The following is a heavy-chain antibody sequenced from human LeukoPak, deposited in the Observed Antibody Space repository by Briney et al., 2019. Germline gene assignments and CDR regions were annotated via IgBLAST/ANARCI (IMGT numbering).Heavy chain of an antibody. CDR3: ARDLGEGYFNY. Sequence: GASVTVSCKASGYTFTNYYIHWVRQAPGQGLEWMGWVNCYSGGTNYTQKFEGRLTMTRDTSISAAYMELSRLRSDDTAIYYCARDLGEGYFNYWGQGTLVTVSS. J-gene: IGHJ4*01. V-gene: IGHV1-2*02. CDR1: GYTFTNYY. CDR2: VNCYSGGT.